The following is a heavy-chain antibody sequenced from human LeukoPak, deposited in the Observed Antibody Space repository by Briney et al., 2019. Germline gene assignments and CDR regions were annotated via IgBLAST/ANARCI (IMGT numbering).Heavy chain of an antibody. CDR3: ARGEEYHDSSGYHLDY. D-gene: IGHD3-22*01. Sequence: SETLSLTCAVYGGSFSGYYWSWIRQPPGKGLEWIGEINHGGSTNYNPSLKSRVTISVDTSKNQFSLKLSSVTAADTAVYYCARGEEYHDSSGYHLDYWGQGTLVTVSS. CDR2: INHGGST. J-gene: IGHJ4*02. CDR1: GGSFSGYY. V-gene: IGHV4-34*01.